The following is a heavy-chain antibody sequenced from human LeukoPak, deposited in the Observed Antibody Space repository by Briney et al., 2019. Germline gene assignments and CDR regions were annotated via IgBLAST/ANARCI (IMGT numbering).Heavy chain of an antibody. CDR1: GDSIRSYY. CDR2: IHNNGDS. D-gene: IGHD3-22*01. V-gene: IGHV4-59*01. J-gene: IGHJ4*02. CDR3: GRWGYFDSGNYFVVDY. Sequence: SETLSLTCIVSGDSIRSYYWNWIRQAPGKALEWIGHIHNNGDSAYNFSLKSRATISMDTSKNQFSLKLSSVTAADTAVYYCGRWGYFDSGNYFVVDYWGQGTVVTVSS.